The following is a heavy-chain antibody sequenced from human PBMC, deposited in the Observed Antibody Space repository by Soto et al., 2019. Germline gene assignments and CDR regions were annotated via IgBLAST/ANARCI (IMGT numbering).Heavy chain of an antibody. J-gene: IGHJ2*01. Sequence: EVQLLESGGGLVQPGGSLRLSCAASGFTFISYAMNWDHQAPGKGLQWVAAISGGGDATFYAGSVKGRFTISRDNSRNTVSLQMNRLGADDTAVYCCARKVPGSTTRPDYWYFDLWGRGTLVTVSS. CDR1: GFTFISYA. CDR2: ISGGGDAT. CDR3: ARKVPGSTTRPDYWYFDL. V-gene: IGHV3-23*01. D-gene: IGHD3-10*01.